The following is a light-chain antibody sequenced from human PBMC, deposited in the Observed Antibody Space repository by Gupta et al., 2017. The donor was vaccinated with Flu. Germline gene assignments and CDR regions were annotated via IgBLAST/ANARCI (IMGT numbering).Light chain of an antibody. V-gene: IGKV3-11*01. CDR1: QSVSYS. CDR3: QQRGNWPLT. Sequence: VETATLSCRASQSVSYSLAWYQQKPGQSPRLLIYDVSNRATGIPARFSGSGSGTDFTLTISSLEPEDFAVYYCQQRGNWPLTFGGGTKVEIK. J-gene: IGKJ4*01. CDR2: DVS.